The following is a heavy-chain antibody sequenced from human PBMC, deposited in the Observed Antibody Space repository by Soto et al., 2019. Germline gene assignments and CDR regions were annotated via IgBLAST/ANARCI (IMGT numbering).Heavy chain of an antibody. Sequence: PSETLSLTCTVSGVSISSYYWSWIRQPPGKGLEWIGYIYYSGSTNYNPSLKSRVTISVDTSKNQFSLKLSSVTAADTAVYYCARDRRRIAAAGYYYYGMDVWGQGTTVTVSS. V-gene: IGHV4-59*01. J-gene: IGHJ6*02. D-gene: IGHD6-13*01. CDR2: IYYSGST. CDR1: GVSISSYY. CDR3: ARDRRRIAAAGYYYYGMDV.